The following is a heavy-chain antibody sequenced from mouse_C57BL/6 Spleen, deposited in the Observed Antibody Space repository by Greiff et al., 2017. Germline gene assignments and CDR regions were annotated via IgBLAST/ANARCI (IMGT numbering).Heavy chain of an antibody. V-gene: IGHV1-77*01. D-gene: IGHD1-1*01. CDR2: ICPGSGST. Sequence: VQLQQSGAELVKPGASVKISCKASGYTFTDYYINWVKQRPGQGLEWIGKICPGSGSTNYNEKFKGKATLTADKSSTTAYMQLSSLTSEDSAVFYCAENYDGCSDPPYFDYWGQGTTLTVSS. J-gene: IGHJ2*01. CDR3: AENYDGCSDPPYFDY. CDR1: GYTFTDYY.